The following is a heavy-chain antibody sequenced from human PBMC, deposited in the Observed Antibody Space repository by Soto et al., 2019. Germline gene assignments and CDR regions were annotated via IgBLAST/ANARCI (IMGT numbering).Heavy chain of an antibody. CDR3: ATDNDYVWGSHRNWIGL. CDR2: INYSEDT. J-gene: IGHJ5*02. D-gene: IGHD3-16*01. CDR1: RGALSGYS. Sequence: SETLSLTCAVYRGALSGYSWNWIRQPPGKGLEWIGEINYSEDTNPTYNPSLKSRVTISADRTNNQLFLRLTSVTAADTAIYYCATDNDYVWGSHRNWIGLWSQGTPVTVSS. V-gene: IGHV4-34*01.